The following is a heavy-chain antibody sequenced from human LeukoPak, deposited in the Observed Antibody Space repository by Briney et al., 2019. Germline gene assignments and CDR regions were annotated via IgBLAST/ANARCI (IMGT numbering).Heavy chain of an antibody. CDR3: AKDRWNTVLAHFDY. CDR1: GFAFSNYA. Sequence: PGGPLRLSCAASGFAFSNYAMSWVRQAPGKGLEWVSGISGSGGGTFYADSVKGRFTISRDNSKNTLYLQMNSLRAEDTAVYYCAKDRWNTVLAHFDYWGQGTLVTVSP. J-gene: IGHJ4*02. V-gene: IGHV3-23*01. D-gene: IGHD3-3*01. CDR2: ISGSGGGT.